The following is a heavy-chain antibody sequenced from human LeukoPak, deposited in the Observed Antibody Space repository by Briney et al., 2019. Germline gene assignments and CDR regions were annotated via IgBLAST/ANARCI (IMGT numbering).Heavy chain of an antibody. CDR1: GFIFSSYA. Sequence: GGSLRLSCAASGFIFSSYAMSWVRQAPGKGLEWVSGISGSGGSTYYADSVKGRFTISRDNSKNTLYLQMNSLRAEDTAVYCCAKDRGPYSGYDSFFDFWGQGTLVTVSS. CDR2: ISGSGGST. J-gene: IGHJ4*02. D-gene: IGHD5-12*01. CDR3: AKDRGPYSGYDSFFDF. V-gene: IGHV3-23*01.